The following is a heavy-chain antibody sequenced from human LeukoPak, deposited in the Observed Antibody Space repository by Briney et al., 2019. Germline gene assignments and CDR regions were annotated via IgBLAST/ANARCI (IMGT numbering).Heavy chain of an antibody. CDR2: IWYDGSNK. J-gene: IGHJ5*02. CDR3: ARDKGKMVRGVNHWFDP. CDR1: GFTFSSYG. D-gene: IGHD3-10*01. Sequence: GGSLRPSCAASGFTFSSYGMHWVRQAPGKGLEWVAVIWYDGSNKYYADSVKGRFTISRDNSKNTLYLQMNSLRAEDTAVYYCARDKGKMVRGVNHWFDPWGQGTLVTVSS. V-gene: IGHV3-33*01.